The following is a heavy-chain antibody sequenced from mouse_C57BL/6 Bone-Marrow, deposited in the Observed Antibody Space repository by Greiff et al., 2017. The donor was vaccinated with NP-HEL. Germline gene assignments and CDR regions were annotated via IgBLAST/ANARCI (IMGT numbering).Heavy chain of an antibody. CDR3: RWGSSYNAMDY. CDR2: YPGSGNTY. CDR1: YTFTDYYM. D-gene: IGHD1-1*01. J-gene: IGHJ4*01. V-gene: IGHV1-83*01. Sequence: VQLKQSGPELVKPGASVKMSCKASGYTFTDYYMHWVKQKPGKGLEWIGEIYPGSGNTYYNEKFKGKATLTADTSSSTAYMQLSSLTSEDSAVYFCARWGSSYNAMDYWGQGTSVTVSS.